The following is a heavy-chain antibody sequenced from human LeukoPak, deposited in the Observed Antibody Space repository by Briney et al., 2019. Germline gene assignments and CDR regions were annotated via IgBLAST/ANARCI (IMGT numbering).Heavy chain of an antibody. D-gene: IGHD6-13*01. CDR1: GFTFSSYS. V-gene: IGHV3-21*04. Sequence: PGGSLRLSCAASGFTFSSYSMNWVRQAPGKGLEWVSSISSSSSYIYYADSVKGRFTISRDNAKNSLYLQMNSLRAEDTALYYCAKDIGRIAAAGPFDYWGQGTLVTVSS. CDR3: AKDIGRIAAAGPFDY. CDR2: ISSSSSYI. J-gene: IGHJ4*02.